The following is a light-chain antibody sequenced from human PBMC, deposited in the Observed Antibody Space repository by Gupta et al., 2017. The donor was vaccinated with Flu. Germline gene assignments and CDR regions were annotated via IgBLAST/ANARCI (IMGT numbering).Light chain of an antibody. J-gene: IGLJ3*02. V-gene: IGLV4-69*01. CDR3: QTWGTGIRV. Sequence: QLVVTQSPSASASLGASVELTCTLSSGHSNYAIAWHQQQPDKGPRYLMKLNSDGSHSKGDGIPDRFSGCSSGAERYLIISSLQSEDEATYYCQTWGTGIRVFGGGTKLTVL. CDR1: SGHSNYA. CDR2: LNSDGSH.